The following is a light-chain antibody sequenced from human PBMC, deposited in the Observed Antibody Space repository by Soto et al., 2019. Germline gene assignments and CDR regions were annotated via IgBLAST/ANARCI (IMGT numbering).Light chain of an antibody. Sequence: DIEMTQSPAALASSVGGACTITCRPSQDITNYLNWYQQKPGKAPKLLISDASTLETGVPSRFSGSGSGTDFAFTISSLQPEDIATYYCQHYDNLPITFDQGTRLEIK. J-gene: IGKJ5*01. V-gene: IGKV1-33*01. CDR3: QHYDNLPIT. CDR2: DAS. CDR1: QDITNY.